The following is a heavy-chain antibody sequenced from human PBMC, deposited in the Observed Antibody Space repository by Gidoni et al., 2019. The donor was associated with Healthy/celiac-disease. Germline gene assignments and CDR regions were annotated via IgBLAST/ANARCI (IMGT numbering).Heavy chain of an antibody. CDR2: IWYGGSNK. J-gene: IGHJ6*03. Sequence: QVQLVESGGGVVQPGRSLRRSCAASGFTFSSYGMHWVRQAPGKGLEWVAGIWYGGSNKYYADSVKGRFTISRDNSKNTLYLQMNSLRAEDTAVYYCARDFGGAIPYYYYYYMDVWGKGTTVTVSS. CDR3: ARDFGGAIPYYYYYYMDV. V-gene: IGHV3-33*08. CDR1: GFTFSSYG. D-gene: IGHD3-16*01.